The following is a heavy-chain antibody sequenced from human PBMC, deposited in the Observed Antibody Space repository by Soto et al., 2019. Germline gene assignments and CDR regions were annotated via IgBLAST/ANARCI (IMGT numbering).Heavy chain of an antibody. CDR3: ARGPRMIVVENWFDP. J-gene: IGHJ5*02. CDR1: GGTFSSYA. Sequence: QVQLVQSGAEVKKPGSSVKVSCKASGGTFSSYAISWVRQAPGQGLEWMGGIIPIFGTANYAQKFQGRVTITADESTSTDYMELSSMRSEDTAVYYCARGPRMIVVENWFDPWGQGTLVTVSS. V-gene: IGHV1-69*01. CDR2: IIPIFGTA. D-gene: IGHD3-22*01.